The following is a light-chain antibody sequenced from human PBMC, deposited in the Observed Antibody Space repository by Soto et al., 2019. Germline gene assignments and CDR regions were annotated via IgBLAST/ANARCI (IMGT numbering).Light chain of an antibody. CDR3: QQYNSYPIT. CDR1: RSLQTW. Sequence: DIQMTQSPSTLSGSVGDRVTITCRASRSLQTWLSWYQQKPGKVPKLLIYQASSLQNGVPARFIGSGSGTEFTLTISSLQPEDFATYYCQQYNSYPITFGQGTRLEIK. J-gene: IGKJ5*01. CDR2: QAS. V-gene: IGKV1-5*03.